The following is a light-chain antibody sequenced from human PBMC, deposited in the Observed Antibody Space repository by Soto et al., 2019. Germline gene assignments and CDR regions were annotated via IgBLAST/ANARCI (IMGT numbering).Light chain of an antibody. CDR3: SSYTVTSVTLYV. CDR1: SSDIGSNNY. J-gene: IGLJ1*01. V-gene: IGLV2-14*01. CDR2: EVS. Sequence: QSVLTQPASVSGSPGQSITISCTGTSSDIGSNNYVSWYQQHPGKAPKVMIYEVSHRPSGVSNRFSGSKSGNTASLTISGLQAEDEADYYCSSYTVTSVTLYVFGTGTKVTAL.